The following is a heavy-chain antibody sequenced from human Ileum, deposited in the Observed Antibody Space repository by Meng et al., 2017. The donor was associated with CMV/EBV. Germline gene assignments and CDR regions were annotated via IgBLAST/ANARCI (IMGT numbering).Heavy chain of an antibody. D-gene: IGHD6-19*01. CDR1: GFTFSSFA. Sequence: GGSLRLSCAASGFTFSSFAMHWARQAPGKGLEWVAVTSYDGSNKYYADSVKGRFTISRDNSKNTVYLEVNSLRVEDTAVYYCARSITVSGIHGMDVWGQGTTVTVSS. V-gene: IGHV3-30-3*01. J-gene: IGHJ6*02. CDR3: ARSITVSGIHGMDV. CDR2: TSYDGSNK.